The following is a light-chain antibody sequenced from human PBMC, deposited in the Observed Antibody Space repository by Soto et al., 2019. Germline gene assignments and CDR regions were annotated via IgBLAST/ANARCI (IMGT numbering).Light chain of an antibody. Sequence: QSALTQPASVSGSPGQSITISCTGTSSDVGGYNYVSWYQQHPGKAPKLMIYDVSNRPSGVFNRFSGPKSGNTASLTISGLQAEDEADSYCISYTRSSTLHVVFGGGTTLTVL. J-gene: IGLJ2*01. V-gene: IGLV2-14*01. CDR2: DVS. CDR1: SSDVGGYNY. CDR3: ISYTRSSTLHVV.